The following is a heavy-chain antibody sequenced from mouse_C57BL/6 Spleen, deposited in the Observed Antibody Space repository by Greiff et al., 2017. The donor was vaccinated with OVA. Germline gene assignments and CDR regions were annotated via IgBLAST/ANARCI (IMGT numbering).Heavy chain of an antibody. J-gene: IGHJ1*03. D-gene: IGHD1-2*01. CDR2: ISGGGGNT. CDR1: GFTFSSYT. Sequence: EVKLMESGGGLVKPGGSLKLSCAASGFTFSSYTMSWVRQTPEKRLEWVATISGGGGNTYYPDSVKGRFTISRDNAKNTLYLQMSSLRSEDTALYYCASQLLRQGYFDVWGTGTTVTVSS. V-gene: IGHV5-9*01. CDR3: ASQLLRQGYFDV.